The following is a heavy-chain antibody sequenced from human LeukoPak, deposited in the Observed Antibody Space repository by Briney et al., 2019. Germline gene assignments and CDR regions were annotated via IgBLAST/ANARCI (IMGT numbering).Heavy chain of an antibody. Sequence: ASVKVSCKASGYTFTGYYMHWVRQTPGQGLEWMGWINPNSGGTNYAQKFQGRVTMTRDTSISTAYMELSRLRSDDTAVYYCARGVPQDRVYYHYYMDVWGKGTTVTVSS. CDR2: INPNSGGT. J-gene: IGHJ6*03. D-gene: IGHD2-2*01. CDR1: GYTFTGYY. V-gene: IGHV1-2*02. CDR3: ARGVPQDRVYYHYYMDV.